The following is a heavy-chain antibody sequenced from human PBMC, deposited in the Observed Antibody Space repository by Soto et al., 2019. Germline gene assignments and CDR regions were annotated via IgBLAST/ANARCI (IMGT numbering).Heavy chain of an antibody. CDR3: AKRFFGSGSPPGAFDV. J-gene: IGHJ3*01. V-gene: IGHV3-23*01. Sequence: EVQLLESGGGLVQPGGSLRLSCAASGFTFSNYAMSWVRQAPGKGSEWVSFISSSGNGTYYADSVKGRFTISRDNSKNTLYVQMNNLRAEDTAMYYCAKRFFGSGSPPGAFDVWGQGTMVTVSS. CDR2: ISSSGNGT. CDR1: GFTFSNYA. D-gene: IGHD3-10*01.